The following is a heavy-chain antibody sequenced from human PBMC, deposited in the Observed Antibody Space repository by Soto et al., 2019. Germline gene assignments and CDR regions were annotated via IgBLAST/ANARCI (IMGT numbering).Heavy chain of an antibody. V-gene: IGHV3-48*03. D-gene: IGHD6-19*01. Sequence: EVQLVQSXGGLVQPXGSLRXSCAVSGXXFXKFEMNWXXQAPGKGLXXVSYISSGGSLTKYVDSVKGRFTISRDNAKNSLHLLMNSLXDEDTAVYYCVRDNIPMAALDYWGQGSLVTVSS. J-gene: IGHJ4*02. CDR3: VRDNIPMAALDY. CDR1: GXXFXKFE. CDR2: ISSGGSLT.